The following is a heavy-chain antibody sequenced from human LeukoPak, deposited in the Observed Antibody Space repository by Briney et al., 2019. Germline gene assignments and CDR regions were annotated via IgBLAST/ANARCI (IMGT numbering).Heavy chain of an antibody. CDR1: GYTLTELS. J-gene: IGHJ4*02. D-gene: IGHD2-8*02. CDR3: ATASVVMYAINFDY. Sequence: GASVKVSCKVSGYTLTELSMHWVRQAPGKGLEWMGGFDPEDGETIYAQKFQGRVTMTEDTSTDTAYMELSSLRSEDTAVYYCATASVVMYAINFDYWGQGTLVTVSS. CDR2: FDPEDGET. V-gene: IGHV1-24*01.